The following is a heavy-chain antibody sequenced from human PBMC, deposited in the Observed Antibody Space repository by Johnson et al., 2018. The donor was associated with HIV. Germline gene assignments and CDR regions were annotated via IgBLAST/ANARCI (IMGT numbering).Heavy chain of an antibody. Sequence: QVQLVESGGVVVQPGGSLRLSCAASGFTFSSYGMHWVRQAPGKGLEWVAFIRYDGSNKYYADSVKGRFTISRDNSKNTLYLQVNSLRAEDTAIYYCAKGGFITGTKDAFDIWGQGTMVTISS. CDR3: AKGGFITGTKDAFDI. CDR2: IRYDGSNK. D-gene: IGHD1-7*01. CDR1: GFTFSSYG. V-gene: IGHV3-30*02. J-gene: IGHJ3*02.